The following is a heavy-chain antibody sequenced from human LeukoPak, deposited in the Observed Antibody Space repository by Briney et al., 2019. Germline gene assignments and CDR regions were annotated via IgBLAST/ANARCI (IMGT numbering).Heavy chain of an antibody. CDR1: GGFISSGGYY. CDR3: ARVPNYGDDVWFDP. CDR2: IYYTGSK. J-gene: IGHJ5*02. Sequence: SQTLCLTRTVSGGFISSGGYYWSWVRQHPGKGLEWIAYIYYTGSKYYNPSLKSRVTISVDTSKNQFSLKLSSVTAADTAVYYCARVPNYGDDVWFDPWGPGNLCSVSS. V-gene: IGHV4-31*03. D-gene: IGHD4-17*01.